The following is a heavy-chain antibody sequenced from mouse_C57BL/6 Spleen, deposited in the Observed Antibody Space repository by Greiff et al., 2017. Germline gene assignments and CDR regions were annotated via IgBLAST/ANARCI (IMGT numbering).Heavy chain of an antibody. CDR3: AREGNGNFGGFDY. V-gene: IGHV5-4*01. CDR2: ISDGGSYT. CDR1: GFTFSSYA. D-gene: IGHD2-1*01. Sequence: EVQVVESGGGLVKPGGSLKLSCAASGFTFSSYAMSWVRQTPEKRLEWVATISDGGSYTYYPDNVKGRFTISRDNAKNNLYLQMSHLKSEDTAMYYCAREGNGNFGGFDYWGQGTTLTVSS. J-gene: IGHJ2*01.